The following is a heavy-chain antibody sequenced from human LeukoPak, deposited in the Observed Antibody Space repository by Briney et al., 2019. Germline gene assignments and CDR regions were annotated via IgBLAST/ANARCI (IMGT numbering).Heavy chain of an antibody. CDR2: INPSGGTT. D-gene: IGHD1-1*01. V-gene: IGHV1-46*01. Sequence: ASVKVSCKASGYTFTSYYMHRVRQAPGQGLEWMGIINPSGGTTNHAQKFQGRVTTTRDMSTSTVYMELSSLRSEDTAVFYCTTFDYWGQGTLVTVSS. CDR3: TTFDY. J-gene: IGHJ4*02. CDR1: GYTFTSYY.